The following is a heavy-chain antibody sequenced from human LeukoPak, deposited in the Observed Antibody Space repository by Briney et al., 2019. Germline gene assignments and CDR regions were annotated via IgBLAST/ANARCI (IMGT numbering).Heavy chain of an antibody. V-gene: IGHV3-66*01. CDR2: IYSGGST. CDR3: TKYAYH. J-gene: IGHJ5*02. D-gene: IGHD2-2*01. CDR1: GFTVSNNY. Sequence: GGPLRLSCAASGFTVSNNYMTWVRQAPGKGLEWVSVIYSGGSTYYADSVKGRFTISRDNSKNTLYLQMNSLRAEDTAVYYCTKYAYHWGQGTLVTVSS.